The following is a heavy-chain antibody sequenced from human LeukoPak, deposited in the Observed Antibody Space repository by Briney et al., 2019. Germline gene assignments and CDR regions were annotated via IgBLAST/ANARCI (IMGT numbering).Heavy chain of an antibody. V-gene: IGHV3-66*01. Sequence: SCKVSGYDLSELSMHWVRQAPGKGLEWVSLIYSGGSTYYADSVKGRFTISRDNSKNTLYLQMNSLRAEDTAVYYCASYSSLDYWGQGTLVTVSS. D-gene: IGHD6-19*01. CDR3: ASYSSLDY. J-gene: IGHJ4*02. CDR2: IYSGGST. CDR1: GYDLSELS.